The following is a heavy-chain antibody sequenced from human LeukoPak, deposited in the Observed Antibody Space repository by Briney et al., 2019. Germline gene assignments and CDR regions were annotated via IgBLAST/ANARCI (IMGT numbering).Heavy chain of an antibody. CDR1: GFTFSSYW. CDR2: ISYDGSNK. D-gene: IGHD3-22*01. CDR3: AKDSSPYYYDSSGPLY. V-gene: IGHV3-30*18. J-gene: IGHJ4*02. Sequence: GGSLRLSCAASGFTFSSYWMNWARQAPGKGLEWVAVISYDGSNKYYADSVKGRFTISRDNSKNTLYLQMNSLRAEDTAVYYCAKDSSPYYYDSSGPLYWGQGTLVTVSS.